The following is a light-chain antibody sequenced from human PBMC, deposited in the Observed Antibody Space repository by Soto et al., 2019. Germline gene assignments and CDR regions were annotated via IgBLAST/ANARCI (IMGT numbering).Light chain of an antibody. J-gene: IGKJ5*01. CDR3: QQRSNWPIT. Sequence: EIVLTQSPATLSLSPGERATLSCRASQSVSSYLAWYQQKPGQAPRLLIYDASNRATSIPARFSGSGSGTDFTLTISSLEPEDFALYYCQQRSNWPITFGQGTRLEI. CDR1: QSVSSY. CDR2: DAS. V-gene: IGKV3-11*01.